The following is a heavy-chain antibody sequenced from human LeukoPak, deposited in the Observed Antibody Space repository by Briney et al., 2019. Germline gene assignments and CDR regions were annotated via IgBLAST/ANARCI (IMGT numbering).Heavy chain of an antibody. J-gene: IGHJ4*02. Sequence: SVKVSCKASGGTFSSYAISWVRQVPGQGLEWMGGIIPIFGTANYAQKFQGRVTITTDESTSTAYMELSSLRSEDTAVYYCASGYCSSTSCYWGYYFDYWGQGTLVTVSS. V-gene: IGHV1-69*05. CDR3: ASGYCSSTSCYWGYYFDY. D-gene: IGHD2-2*03. CDR2: IIPIFGTA. CDR1: GGTFSSYA.